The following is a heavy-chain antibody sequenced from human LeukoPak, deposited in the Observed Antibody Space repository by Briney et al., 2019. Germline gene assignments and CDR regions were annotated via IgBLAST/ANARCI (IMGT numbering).Heavy chain of an antibody. CDR2: ISSSSSYI. V-gene: IGHV3-21*01. CDR3: ARSSPHCSSTSCYNDAFDI. D-gene: IGHD2-2*02. CDR1: GFTFSSYS. Sequence: PGGSLRLSCAASGFTFSSYSMTWVRQAPGKGLEWVSSISSSSSYIYYADSVKGRFTISRDNAKNSLYLQMNSLRAEDTAVYYCARSSPHCSSTSCYNDAFDIWGQGTMVTVSS. J-gene: IGHJ3*02.